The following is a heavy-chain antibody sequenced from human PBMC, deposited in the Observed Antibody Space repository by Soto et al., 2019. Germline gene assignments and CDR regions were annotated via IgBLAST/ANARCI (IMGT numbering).Heavy chain of an antibody. Sequence: GGSLRLSCAASGFTFSSYGMHWVRQAPGKGLEWVAVIWYDGSNKYYADSVKGRFTISRDNSKNTLYLQMNSLRAEDTAVYYCARVPNYDFWSGYSTYYYMDVWGKGTTVTVSS. CDR2: IWYDGSNK. D-gene: IGHD3-3*01. CDR1: GFTFSSYG. J-gene: IGHJ6*03. V-gene: IGHV3-33*01. CDR3: ARVPNYDFWSGYSTYYYMDV.